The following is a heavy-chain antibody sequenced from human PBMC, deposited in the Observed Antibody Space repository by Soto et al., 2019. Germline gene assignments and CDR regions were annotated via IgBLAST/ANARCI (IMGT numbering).Heavy chain of an antibody. D-gene: IGHD3-16*01. V-gene: IGHV4-59*12. CDR2: IYNGNT. CDR3: VRDRGAVWGNYPKRAPKFDS. CDR1: GGSISGNY. Sequence: SETLSLTCTISGGSISGNYWTWIRQSPGKGLEYIGYIYNGNTNYNPSLNSRVTISVDTSKSQFSLKVSSVTAADKAIYYCVRDRGAVWGNYPKRAPKFDSWGQGTPVTVSS. J-gene: IGHJ4*02.